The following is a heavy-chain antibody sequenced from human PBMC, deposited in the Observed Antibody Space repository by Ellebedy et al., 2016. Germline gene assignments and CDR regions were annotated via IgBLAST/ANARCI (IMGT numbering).Heavy chain of an antibody. J-gene: IGHJ4*02. CDR1: GFTFSSYS. Sequence: GGSLRLXCAASGFTFSSYSMNWVRQAPGKGLEWVSSISSSSSYIFYADSVKGRFTISRDNAKNSLYLQMNSLRAEDTAVYYCARDLSTTVGQMYYDYWGQGTLVTVSS. V-gene: IGHV3-21*01. D-gene: IGHD4-23*01. CDR2: ISSSSSYI. CDR3: ARDLSTTVGQMYYDY.